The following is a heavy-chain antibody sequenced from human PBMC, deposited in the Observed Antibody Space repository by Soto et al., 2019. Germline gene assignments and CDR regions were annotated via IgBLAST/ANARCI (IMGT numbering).Heavy chain of an antibody. J-gene: IGHJ4*02. CDR1: GFTFSSYA. Sequence: DVHLLESGGGLVQPGGSLRLSCAASGFTFSSYAMNWVRRAPGKGLEWVSVISGGGVTTYYADSVKGRFTISRDNSKNALSLQMNSLRADDTAEYYCAKGGNSGDSCHGRYPKRYATPDVFDSWGQGTLVTVSS. V-gene: IGHV3-23*01. CDR3: AKGGNSGDSCHGRYPKRYATPDVFDS. D-gene: IGHD3-22*01. CDR2: ISGGGVTT.